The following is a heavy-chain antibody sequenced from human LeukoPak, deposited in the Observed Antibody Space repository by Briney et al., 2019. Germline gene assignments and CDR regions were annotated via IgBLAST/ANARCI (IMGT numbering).Heavy chain of an antibody. Sequence: SQTLSLTCTVSGGSISSGSYYWSWIRQPAGKGLEWIGRIYTSGSTNYNPSLKSRVTISVDTSKNQFSLKLSSVTAADTAVYYCARDQGNWGEADAFDIWGQGTMVTVSS. V-gene: IGHV4-61*02. D-gene: IGHD7-27*01. J-gene: IGHJ3*02. CDR2: IYTSGST. CDR3: ARDQGNWGEADAFDI. CDR1: GGSISSGSYY.